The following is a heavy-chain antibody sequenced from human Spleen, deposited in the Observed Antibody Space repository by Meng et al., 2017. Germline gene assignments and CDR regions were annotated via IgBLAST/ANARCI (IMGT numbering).Heavy chain of an antibody. CDR2: ISTTSRYI. D-gene: IGHD5/OR15-5a*01. Sequence: GGPLRLSCAASRFTFSSYTMNWVRQAPGKGLEWVSSISTTSRYIYYADSLKVRFTISRDNAKNSLYLQMNSLRAEDTAVYYCARGRSVWDFDYWGQGTLVTVSS. CDR1: RFTFSSYT. J-gene: IGHJ4*02. V-gene: IGHV3-21*01. CDR3: ARGRSVWDFDY.